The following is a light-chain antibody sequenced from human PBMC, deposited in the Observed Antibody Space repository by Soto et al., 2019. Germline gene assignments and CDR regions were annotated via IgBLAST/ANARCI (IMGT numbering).Light chain of an antibody. CDR2: AAS. CDR3: QQSYSTPPA. Sequence: DIQMPQSPYSLYASVGDRVTITCRASPSISSYFNWYQQKPGKAPKLLIYAASSLQSGVPSRVSGSGSGTDFTLTISSLQPEHFATYYCQQSYSTPPAFGQGTRQEIK. CDR1: PSISSY. V-gene: IGKV1-39*01. J-gene: IGKJ2*01.